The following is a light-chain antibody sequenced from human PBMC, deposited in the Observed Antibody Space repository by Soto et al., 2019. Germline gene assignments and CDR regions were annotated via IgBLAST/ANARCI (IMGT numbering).Light chain of an antibody. CDR2: DAS. Sequence: EIVLTQSPATLSLSPGERATLSCRASQSVSSYLAWYQQKPGQAPRLLSYDASHRATGIPARFSGSGSGTDFTLTISSLEREGFAVYYCQQRSNWPPVTFGGGTKVEIK. CDR3: QQRSNWPPVT. V-gene: IGKV3-11*01. J-gene: IGKJ4*01. CDR1: QSVSSY.